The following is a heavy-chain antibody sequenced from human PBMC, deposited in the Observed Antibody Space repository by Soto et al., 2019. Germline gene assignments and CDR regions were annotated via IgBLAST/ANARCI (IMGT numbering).Heavy chain of an antibody. V-gene: IGHV3-23*01. J-gene: IGHJ4*02. CDR2: ISGSGGAT. D-gene: IGHD3-3*01. Sequence: PGGSLTLSCVVSGFIPSSYAMSWVRQAPGKGLEWVSGISGSGGATSYADSVKGRFTISRDNSKNTLYLQMNSPRAEDTAVYYCARRQPAIWSSYFDYWGQGTPVTVSS. CDR3: ARRQPAIWSSYFDY. CDR1: GFIPSSYA.